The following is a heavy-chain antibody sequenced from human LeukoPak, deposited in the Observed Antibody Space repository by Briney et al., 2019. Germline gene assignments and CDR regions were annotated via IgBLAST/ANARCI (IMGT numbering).Heavy chain of an antibody. J-gene: IGHJ6*03. CDR1: GGSFSGYY. V-gene: IGHV4-34*01. CDR2: INHSGST. CDR3: ARVSSSSSRVYYYYYMDV. D-gene: IGHD6-6*01. Sequence: SETLSLTCAVYGGSFSGYYWSWIRQPPGKGLEWIGEINHSGSTNYNPSLKSRVTISVDTSKNQFSLKLSSVTAADTAVYYCARVSSSSSRVYYYYYMDVWGKGTTVTVSS.